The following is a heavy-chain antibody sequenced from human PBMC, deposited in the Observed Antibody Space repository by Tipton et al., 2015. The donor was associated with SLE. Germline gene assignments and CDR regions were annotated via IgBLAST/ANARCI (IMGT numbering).Heavy chain of an antibody. CDR1: GGSISSSSYY. V-gene: IGHV4-39*07. Sequence: LSLTCTVSGGSISSSSYYWGWIRQPPGKGLEWIGSIYYSGSTYYNPSLKSRVTISVDTSKNQFSLKLSSVTAADTAVYYCARDSIAAHYWGQGTLVTVSS. CDR3: ARDSIAAHY. J-gene: IGHJ4*02. CDR2: IYYSGST. D-gene: IGHD6-6*01.